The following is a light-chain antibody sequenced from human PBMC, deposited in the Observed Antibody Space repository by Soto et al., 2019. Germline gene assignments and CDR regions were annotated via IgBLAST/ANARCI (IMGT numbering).Light chain of an antibody. CDR3: QSYDSSLSGYV. Sequence: QSVLTQPPSVSEAPGQRVTISCTGSSSNIGAGYEAHWYQQVPGTAHKLLIYENNNRPSGVPDRFSGSKAGTSASLASTGLHAEDEAEYYCQSYDSSLSGYVVGTGTKVTVL. J-gene: IGLJ1*01. CDR1: SSNIGAGYE. CDR2: ENN. V-gene: IGLV1-40*01.